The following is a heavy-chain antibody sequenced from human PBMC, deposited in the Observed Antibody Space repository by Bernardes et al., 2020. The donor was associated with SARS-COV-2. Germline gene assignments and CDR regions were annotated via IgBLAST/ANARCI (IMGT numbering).Heavy chain of an antibody. V-gene: IGHV3-23*01. CDR3: AKVVYYGSGIKNQYFDY. CDR2: INGGGYNT. D-gene: IGHD3-10*01. J-gene: IGHJ4*02. CDR1: GFIFGDNA. Sequence: GSLRLSCAASGFIFGDNAMSWVRQAPGKGLEWVSGINGGGYNTYYADSVKGRFTIFRDNSKNTLSLQMNNLRAEDTAVYYCAKVVYYGSGIKNQYFDYCGQGSLVTVSS.